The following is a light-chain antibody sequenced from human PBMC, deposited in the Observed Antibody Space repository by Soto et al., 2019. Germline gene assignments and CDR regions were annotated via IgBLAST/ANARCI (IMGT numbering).Light chain of an antibody. CDR1: QGISNY. CDR2: AAS. V-gene: IGKV1-27*01. J-gene: IGKJ1*01. CDR3: QKYNSAPRT. Sequence: DIHMTQSPSSLSASVRDRVTITCGASQGISNYLAWYQQKPGKVPKLLIYAASTLQSGVPSRFSGSGYGTDFNLTISSLQTEDVATYYCQKYNSAPRTFGQGTKVDIK.